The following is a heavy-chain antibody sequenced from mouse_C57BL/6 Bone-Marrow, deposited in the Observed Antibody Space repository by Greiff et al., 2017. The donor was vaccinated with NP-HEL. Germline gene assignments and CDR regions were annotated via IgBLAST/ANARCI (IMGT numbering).Heavy chain of an antibody. D-gene: IGHD2-2*01. CDR1: GFTFSSYG. CDR3: ARHGGGYYYAMDY. Sequence: EVKLQESGGDLVKPGGSLKLSCAASGFTFSSYGMSWVRQTPDKRLEWVATISSGGSYTYYPDSVKGRFTISRDNAKNTLYLQMSSLKSEDTAMYYCARHGGGYYYAMDYWGQGTSVTVSS. CDR2: ISSGGSYT. J-gene: IGHJ4*01. V-gene: IGHV5-6*01.